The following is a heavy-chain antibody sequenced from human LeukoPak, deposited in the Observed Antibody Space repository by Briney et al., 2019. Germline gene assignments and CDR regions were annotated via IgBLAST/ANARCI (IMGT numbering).Heavy chain of an antibody. CDR1: GFTFSSYA. V-gene: IGHV3-30*04. CDR3: ARGRGRWYYAGDY. CDR2: ISYDGRNK. J-gene: IGHJ4*02. Sequence: PGGSLRLSCAASGFTFSSYAMHWVRQAPGKGLEWVAVISYDGRNKYYADSVKGRFTISRDNSKNTLYLQMNSLRAEDTAVYYCARGRGRWYYAGDYWGQGTLVTVSS. D-gene: IGHD6-13*01.